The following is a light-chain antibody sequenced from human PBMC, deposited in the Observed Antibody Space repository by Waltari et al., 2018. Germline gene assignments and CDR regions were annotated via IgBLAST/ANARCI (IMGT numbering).Light chain of an antibody. V-gene: IGKV3-15*01. Sequence: EIVMTQAPDTLSGSPWERATLSCRASQSVSSNLAWYQQKPGQAPSLLIYGASTRSTGIPARFSGSWSGTEFTLTISSLQSEDFAVYYCQQYNNWLGLTFGGGTKVEIK. CDR3: QQYNNWLGLT. CDR1: QSVSSN. J-gene: IGKJ4*01. CDR2: GAS.